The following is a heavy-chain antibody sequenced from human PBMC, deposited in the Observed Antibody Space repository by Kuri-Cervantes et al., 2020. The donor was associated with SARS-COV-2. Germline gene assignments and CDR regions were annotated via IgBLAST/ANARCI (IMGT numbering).Heavy chain of an antibody. CDR2: IIPTFDTT. V-gene: IGHV1-69*13. D-gene: IGHD2-8*02. Sequence: SVKVTCKASGGTFSSYSVNWVRQAPGQGLEWMGRIIPTFDTTTYAQKFQGRVIFTADESSSTAYMEVNSLTSEDTAVYFCARSQGYCTANSCSWNWFDPWGQGTQVTVSS. CDR1: GGTFSSYS. CDR3: ARSQGYCTANSCSWNWFDP. J-gene: IGHJ5*02.